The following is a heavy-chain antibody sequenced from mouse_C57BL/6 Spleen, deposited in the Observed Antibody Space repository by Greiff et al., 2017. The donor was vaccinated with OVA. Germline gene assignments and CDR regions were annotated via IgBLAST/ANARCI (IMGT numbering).Heavy chain of an antibody. CDR2: IDPETGGT. CDR3: TRWGDPAY. CDR1: GYTFTDYE. Sequence: VKLQESGAELVRPGASVTLSCKASGYTFTDYEMHWVKQTPVHGLEWIGAIDPETGGTAYNQKFKGKAILTTDKSSSTAYMELRSLTSEDSAVYYCTRWGDPAYWGQGTLVTFSA. J-gene: IGHJ3*01. V-gene: IGHV1-15*01.